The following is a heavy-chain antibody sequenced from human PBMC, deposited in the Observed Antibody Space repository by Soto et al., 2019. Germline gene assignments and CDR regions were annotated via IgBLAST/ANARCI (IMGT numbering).Heavy chain of an antibody. CDR2: IYYSGST. Sequence: QVQLQESGPGLVKPSQTLSLTCTVSGGSISSGGYYWSWIRQHPGKGLEWIGYIYYSGSTYYNPSLQSRVTISVDTSKNQFSLKLSSVTAADTAVYYCAMSHNKVVPAAHPFDYWGQGTLVTVSS. CDR3: AMSHNKVVPAAHPFDY. CDR1: GGSISSGGYY. V-gene: IGHV4-31*03. J-gene: IGHJ4*02. D-gene: IGHD2-2*01.